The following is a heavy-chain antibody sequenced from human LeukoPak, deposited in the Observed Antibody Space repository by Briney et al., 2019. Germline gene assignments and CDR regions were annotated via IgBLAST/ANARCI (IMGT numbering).Heavy chain of an antibody. CDR2: ISGSGGST. D-gene: IGHD3-22*01. J-gene: IGHJ4*02. V-gene: IGHV3-23*01. Sequence: GGSLRLSCAASGFTFTNYAMSWVRQAPGKGLEWVSVISGSGGSTYYADSVKGRFTISRDNSKNTLYLQMNSLRAEDTAVYYCAKFRGMIVASYFFDYWGQGALVTVSS. CDR1: GFTFTNYA. CDR3: AKFRGMIVASYFFDY.